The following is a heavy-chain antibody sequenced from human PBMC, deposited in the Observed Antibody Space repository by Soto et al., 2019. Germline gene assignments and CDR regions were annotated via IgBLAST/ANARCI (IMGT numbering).Heavy chain of an antibody. Sequence: PSETLSLTCTVSGGSISSYYWSWIRQPPGKGLEWIGYIYYSGSTYYNPSLKSRVTISVDTSKNQFSLKLSSVTAADTAVYYCARRVVLMVYAHAFDIWGQGTMVTVSS. V-gene: IGHV4-59*08. CDR1: GGSISSYY. CDR2: IYYSGST. D-gene: IGHD2-8*01. CDR3: ARRVVLMVYAHAFDI. J-gene: IGHJ3*02.